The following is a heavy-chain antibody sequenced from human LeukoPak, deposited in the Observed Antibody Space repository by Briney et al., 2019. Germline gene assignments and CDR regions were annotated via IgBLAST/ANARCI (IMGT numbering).Heavy chain of an antibody. CDR2: INPSGGST. CDR3: ARGVLYYDILTGYSPGGAFDY. J-gene: IGHJ4*02. Sequence: GASVKVSCKASGYTFTSYYMHWVRQAPGQGLEWMGIINPSGGSTSYAQKFQGRVTMTRDMSTSTVYMELSSLRSEDTAVYYCARGVLYYDILTGYSPGGAFDYWGQGTLVTVSS. D-gene: IGHD3-9*01. CDR1: GYTFTSYY. V-gene: IGHV1-46*01.